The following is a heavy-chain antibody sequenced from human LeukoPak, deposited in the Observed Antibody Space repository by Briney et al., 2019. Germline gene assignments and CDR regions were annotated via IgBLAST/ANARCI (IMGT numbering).Heavy chain of an antibody. V-gene: IGHV1-46*01. J-gene: IGHJ3*02. CDR3: ARVRYLWFGELMGHEAAFDI. D-gene: IGHD3-10*01. CDR2: INPSGGSI. CDR1: GYTSTSYY. Sequence: GASVKVSCKASGYTSTSYYMHWVRQAPGQGLEWMGIINPSGGSISYAQKFQGRVTMTRDTSTSTVYMELSSLRSEDTAVYYCARVRYLWFGELMGHEAAFDIWGQGTMVTVSS.